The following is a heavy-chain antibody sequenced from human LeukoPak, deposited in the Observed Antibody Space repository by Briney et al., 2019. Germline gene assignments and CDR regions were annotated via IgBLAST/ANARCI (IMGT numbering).Heavy chain of an antibody. V-gene: IGHV4-61*01. J-gene: IGHJ4*02. CDR3: AREGTYYDFWSGYSPYFDY. CDR2: IYYSGST. Sequence: PSETLSLTCTVSGGSISSGSYYWSWIRQPPGKGLEWIGYIYYSGSTNYNPSLKSRVTISVDTSKNQFSLKLSSVTAADTAVYYSAREGTYYDFWSGYSPYFDYWGQGTLVTVSS. CDR1: GGSISSGSYY. D-gene: IGHD3-3*01.